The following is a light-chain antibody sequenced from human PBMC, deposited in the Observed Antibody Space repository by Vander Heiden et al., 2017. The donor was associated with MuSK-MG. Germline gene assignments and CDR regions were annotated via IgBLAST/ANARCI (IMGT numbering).Light chain of an antibody. V-gene: IGLV1-47*01. J-gene: IGLJ2*01. CDR2: RNN. CDR3: AAWDDSLSGWV. Sequence: QSVLTQPPSASGTPGQRVTISCSGSSSNIGSNYVYWYQQLPGTAPKLLIYRNNQRPSGVPDRFAGSKSGTSDSLAISGLRSEDEADYYCAAWDDSLSGWVFGGGTKLTVL. CDR1: SSNIGSNY.